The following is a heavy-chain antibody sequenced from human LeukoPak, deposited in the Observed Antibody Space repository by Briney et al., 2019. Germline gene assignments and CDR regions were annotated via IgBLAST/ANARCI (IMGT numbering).Heavy chain of an antibody. CDR1: GITFSDHW. CDR3: ADPGRGY. J-gene: IGHJ4*02. V-gene: IGHV3-7*01. CDR2: IKQTGTEK. Sequence: GGSLRLSCEASGITFSDHWMSWVRQAPGKGLEWVANIKQTGTEKSYEDSVKGRFTISRDNARNSLFLQMDSLRAEDTAVYYCADPGRGYWGQGTLVTVSS. D-gene: IGHD5-24*01.